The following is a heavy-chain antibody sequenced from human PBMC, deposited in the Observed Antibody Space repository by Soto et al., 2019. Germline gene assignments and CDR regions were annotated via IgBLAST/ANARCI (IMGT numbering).Heavy chain of an antibody. CDR1: GFTFTSSA. D-gene: IGHD3-10*01. CDR3: AAEWHYGSGSYYAYYYGMDV. V-gene: IGHV1-58*01. J-gene: IGHJ6*02. CDR2: IVVGGGIT. Sequence: QMQLVQSGPEVKKPGTSVKVSCKASGFTFTSSALQWVRQARGQRLEWIGWIVVGGGITNYAQKFQERVTITRDMSTSTAYRELSSPRSEDTAVDYGAAEWHYGSGSYYAYYYGMDVWGQGTKVTVSS.